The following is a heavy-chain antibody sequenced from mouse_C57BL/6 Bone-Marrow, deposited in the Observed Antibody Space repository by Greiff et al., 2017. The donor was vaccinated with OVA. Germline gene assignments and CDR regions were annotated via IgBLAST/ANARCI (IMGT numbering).Heavy chain of an antibody. CDR3: ARRGGTHYYAMDY. CDR1: GYTFTSYG. D-gene: IGHD4-1*01. V-gene: IGHV1-81*01. J-gene: IGHJ4*01. Sequence: VQLQQSGAELARPGASVKLSCKASGYTFTSYGISWVKQRTGQGLEWIGEIYPRSGNTYYNEKFKGKATLTADKSSSTAYMELRSLTSEDSAVYFCARRGGTHYYAMDYWGQGTSVTVSS. CDR2: IYPRSGNT.